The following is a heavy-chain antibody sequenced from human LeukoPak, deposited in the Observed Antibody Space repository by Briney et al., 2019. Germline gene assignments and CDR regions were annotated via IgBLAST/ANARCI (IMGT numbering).Heavy chain of an antibody. CDR2: IYSADNS. D-gene: IGHD6-6*01. CDR1: GFTFSSYA. J-gene: IGHJ4*02. Sequence: GGSLRLSCAASGFTFSSYAMSWVRQAPGKGLEWVSAIYSADNSYYAASVKGRFTISRDPSKNTLYLQMNSLRPEDTAVYYCARGGQLVRFDFWGQGTLVTVSS. CDR3: ARGGQLVRFDF. V-gene: IGHV3-23*01.